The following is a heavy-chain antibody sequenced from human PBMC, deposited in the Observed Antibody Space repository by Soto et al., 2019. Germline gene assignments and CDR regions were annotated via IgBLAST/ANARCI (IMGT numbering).Heavy chain of an antibody. J-gene: IGHJ6*01. CDR1: GFTLSDYY. D-gene: IGHD6-19*01. CDR3: ARGVKQGLAGGYSSCACEAG. Sequence: QVQLVESGGGLAKPGGSLRLSCEASGFTLSDYYMSWIRQAPGKGLEWISDISSSGTIIYYADSVKGRFTISRDNAKKSLYLQTNSLRAEGTAVDYWARGVKQGLAGGYSSCACEAGWGKGPGVNVS. V-gene: IGHV3-11*01. CDR2: ISSSGTII.